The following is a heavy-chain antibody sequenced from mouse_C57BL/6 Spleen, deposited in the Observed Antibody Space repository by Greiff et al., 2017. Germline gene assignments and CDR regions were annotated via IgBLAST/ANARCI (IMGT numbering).Heavy chain of an antibody. D-gene: IGHD1-1*01. CDR2: ISGGGGNT. CDR3: ARGNYGRYFEY. Sequence: EVMLVESGGGLVKPGGSLKLSCAASGFTFRSYTMSWVRQTPEKRLEWVATISGGGGNTYYPDSVKGRFTSSRDNAKNTLYLQMCRLRSADTALYYCARGNYGRYFEYWGQGTTLTVSS. CDR1: GFTFRSYT. V-gene: IGHV5-9*01. J-gene: IGHJ2*01.